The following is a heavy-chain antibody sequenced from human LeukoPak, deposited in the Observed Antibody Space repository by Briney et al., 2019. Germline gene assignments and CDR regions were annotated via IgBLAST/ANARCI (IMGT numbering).Heavy chain of an antibody. V-gene: IGHV1-69*01. D-gene: IGHD3-10*01. CDR3: AREVTYYYGSGSYSPGPPDY. CDR2: IIPIFGTA. CDR1: GGTFSSYA. J-gene: IGHJ4*02. Sequence: SVKVSCKASGGTFSSYAISWVRQAPGQGVEWMGGIIPIFGTANYAQKFQGRVTITADESTSTAYMELSSLRSEDTAVYYCAREVTYYYGSGSYSPGPPDYWGQGTLVTVSS.